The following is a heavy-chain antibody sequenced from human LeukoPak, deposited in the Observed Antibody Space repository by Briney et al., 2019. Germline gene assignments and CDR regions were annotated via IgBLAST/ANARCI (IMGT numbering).Heavy chain of an antibody. J-gene: IGHJ4*02. D-gene: IGHD6-19*01. CDR3: AKNPHRFYTSCWYRFDY. CDR2: IPYDTSHT. V-gene: IGHV3-30*02. CDR1: GFIFSTYG. Sequence: GGSLRLSCAASGFIFSTYGMHWVRQAPGKGLDWLAFIPYDTSHTYYADSVKGRFTIPRDNSKNTLYLQRNSLRAEDTAVYYCAKNPHRFYTSCWYRFDYWGQGTLVTVSS.